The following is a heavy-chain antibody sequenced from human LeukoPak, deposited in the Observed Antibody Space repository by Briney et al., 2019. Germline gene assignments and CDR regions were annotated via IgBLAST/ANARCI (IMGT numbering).Heavy chain of an antibody. V-gene: IGHV3-66*01. CDR2: IYSGGST. CDR3: ARDFRRFDP. J-gene: IGHJ5*02. CDR1: GFTFSNYN. Sequence: PGGSLRLSCAASGFTFSNYNINWVRQAPGKGLEWVSVIYSGGSTYYADSVKGRFTISRDNSKNTLYLQMNSLRAEDTAVYYCARDFRRFDPWGQGTLVTVSS. D-gene: IGHD3-10*01.